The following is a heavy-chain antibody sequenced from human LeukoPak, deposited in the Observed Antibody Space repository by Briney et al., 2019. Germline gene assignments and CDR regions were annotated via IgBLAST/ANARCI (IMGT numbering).Heavy chain of an antibody. V-gene: IGHV4-34*01. D-gene: IGHD3-3*01. CDR2: INHSGST. Sequence: SETLSLTCTVSGGSISSYYWSWIRQPPGKGLEWIGEINHSGSTNYNPSLKSRVTISVDTSKNQFSLKLSSVTAADTAVYYCARSFGVANTYYYYGMDVWGQGTTVTVSS. CDR3: ARSFGVANTYYYYGMDV. J-gene: IGHJ6*02. CDR1: GGSISSYY.